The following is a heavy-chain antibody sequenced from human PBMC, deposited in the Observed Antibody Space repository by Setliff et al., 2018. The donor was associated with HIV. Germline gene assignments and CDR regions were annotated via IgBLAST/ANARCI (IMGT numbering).Heavy chain of an antibody. CDR3: ARSIFPVASGYYYFEY. V-gene: IGHV4-39*01. J-gene: IGHJ4*02. Sequence: SETLSLTCTVSGGSINSTSYYWGWIRQPPGNGLEWIGSIYHTGSTYYKPSLKSRVTISVDTSKNQFSLRLSSVAAGDTAVYYCARSIFPVASGYYYFEYWGQGTLVTVS. CDR2: IYHTGST. CDR1: GGSINSTSYY. D-gene: IGHD3-3*01.